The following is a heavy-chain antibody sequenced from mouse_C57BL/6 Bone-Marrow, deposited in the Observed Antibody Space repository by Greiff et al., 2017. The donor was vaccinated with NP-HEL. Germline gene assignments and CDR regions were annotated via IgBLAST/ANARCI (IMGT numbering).Heavy chain of an antibody. CDR1: GYTFTDYY. Sequence: EVQLHQSGPELVKPGASVKISCKASGYTFTDYYMNWVKQSHGKSLEWIGDINPNNGGTSYNQKFKGKATLTVDKSSSTAYMELRSLTSEDSAVYYCARQDYSNSWFAYWGQGTLVTVSA. D-gene: IGHD2-5*01. V-gene: IGHV1-26*01. CDR2: INPNNGGT. J-gene: IGHJ3*01. CDR3: ARQDYSNSWFAY.